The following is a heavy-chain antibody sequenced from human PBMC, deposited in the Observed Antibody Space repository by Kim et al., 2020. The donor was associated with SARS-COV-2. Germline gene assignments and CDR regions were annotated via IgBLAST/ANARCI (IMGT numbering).Heavy chain of an antibody. CDR3: AREHYGSGSYPYYYYGMDV. V-gene: IGHV4-4*02. Sequence: SRVTISVDKSKNQFSLKLSSVTAADTAVYYCAREHYGSGSYPYYYYGMDVWGQGTTVTVSS. J-gene: IGHJ6*02. D-gene: IGHD3-10*01.